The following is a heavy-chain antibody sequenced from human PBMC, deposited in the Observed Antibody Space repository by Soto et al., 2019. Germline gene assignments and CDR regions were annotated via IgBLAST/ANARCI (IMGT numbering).Heavy chain of an antibody. Sequence: GGSLRLSCAASGFTFSSYGMHWVRQAPGKGLEWVAVISYDGSNKYYADSVKGRFTISRDNSKNTLYLQMNSLRAEDTAVYYCAKDFSGQQGVNWFDPWGQGTLVTVSS. V-gene: IGHV3-30*18. CDR2: ISYDGSNK. CDR1: GFTFSSYG. D-gene: IGHD6-13*01. CDR3: AKDFSGQQGVNWFDP. J-gene: IGHJ5*02.